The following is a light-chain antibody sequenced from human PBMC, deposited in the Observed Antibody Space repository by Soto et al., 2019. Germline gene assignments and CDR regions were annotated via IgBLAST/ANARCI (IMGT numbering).Light chain of an antibody. Sequence: HSALTQPASVSGSPGQSISISCTGTSRDVGGYNYVSWYQQHPGKAPKLMIYDVSNRPSGVSNRFSGSKSGNTASLTISGLQAEDEADYYCSSYTSSSTPVVFGGGTKLTVL. CDR2: DVS. CDR1: SRDVGGYNY. CDR3: SSYTSSSTPVV. V-gene: IGLV2-14*01. J-gene: IGLJ2*01.